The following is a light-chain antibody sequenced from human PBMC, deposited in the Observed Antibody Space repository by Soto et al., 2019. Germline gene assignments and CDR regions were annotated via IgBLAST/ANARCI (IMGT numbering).Light chain of an antibody. CDR3: KQYGTSSTP. CDR1: QSVSSSS. V-gene: IGKV3-20*01. Sequence: EIVLTQSPGTLSLSPGERATLSCRASQSVSSSSLAWNQQKPGQAPRLLIYSTSSRATGIPDRFSGSGSGTDFTLTISRLEPKIFEVYYCKQYGTSSTPFGKGTRREIK. J-gene: IGKJ5*01. CDR2: STS.